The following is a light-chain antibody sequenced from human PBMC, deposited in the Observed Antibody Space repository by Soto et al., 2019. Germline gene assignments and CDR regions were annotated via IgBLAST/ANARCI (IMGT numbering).Light chain of an antibody. V-gene: IGKV1-5*03. CDR2: KAS. CDR3: HHSKTYPLT. Sequence: DIQLTQSPSTLSASVGDRVTITCRASETISSWLAWYQQKPEKAPKLLIHKASSLESWVPPRFSGGGSGTEFTLTISSLQPDDFATYYCHHSKTYPLTFGGGTQVEIK. J-gene: IGKJ4*01. CDR1: ETISSW.